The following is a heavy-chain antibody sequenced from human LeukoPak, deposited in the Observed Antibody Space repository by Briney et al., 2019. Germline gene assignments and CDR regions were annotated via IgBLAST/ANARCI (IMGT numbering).Heavy chain of an antibody. Sequence: GGSLRLSCAASGFTFSSYAMHWVRQAPGKGLEWVAVISYDGSNKYYADSVKGRLTISRDNSKNTLYLQMNSLRAEDTAVYYCARDRIVGAPYYYYGMDVWGQGTTVTVSS. V-gene: IGHV3-30-3*01. CDR3: ARDRIVGAPYYYYGMDV. D-gene: IGHD1-26*01. CDR2: ISYDGSNK. CDR1: GFTFSSYA. J-gene: IGHJ6*02.